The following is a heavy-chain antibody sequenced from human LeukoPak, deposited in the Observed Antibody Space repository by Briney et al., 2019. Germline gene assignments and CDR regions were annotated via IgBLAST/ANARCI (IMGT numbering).Heavy chain of an antibody. J-gene: IGHJ4*02. CDR1: GGTFSSYA. CDR3: ARDRYSYGYDY. V-gene: IGHV1-69*05. D-gene: IGHD5-18*01. CDR2: IIPIFGTA. Sequence: ESSVKVSYEASGGTFSSYAISWVRQAPGQGLEWMGRIIPIFGTANYAQKFQGRVTVTTDGSTSTAYMELSSLRSEDTAVYYCARDRYSYGYDYWGQGTLVTVSS.